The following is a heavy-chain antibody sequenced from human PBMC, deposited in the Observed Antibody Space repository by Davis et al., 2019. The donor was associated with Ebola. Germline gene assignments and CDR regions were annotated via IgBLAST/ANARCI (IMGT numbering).Heavy chain of an antibody. CDR3: ARDGEYCTNGICSTYFDN. V-gene: IGHV3-69-1*01. J-gene: IGHJ4*02. D-gene: IGHD2-8*01. CDR2: LGTSADT. CDR1: GFTFSDHY. Sequence: GESLKISCVASGFTFSDHYMNWIRQAPGKGLEWVSTLGTSADTYYADSVKGRFTISRDNSRNTLYLQMNNLRAEDTAVYYCARDGEYCTNGICSTYFDNWGQGTLVTVSS.